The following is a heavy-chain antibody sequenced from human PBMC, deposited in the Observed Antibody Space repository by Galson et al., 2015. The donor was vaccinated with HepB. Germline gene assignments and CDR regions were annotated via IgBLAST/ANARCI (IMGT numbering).Heavy chain of an antibody. CDR3: ARLNDYSNYYYFDY. CDR1: GDSVSSNSAA. V-gene: IGHV6-1*01. J-gene: IGHJ4*02. Sequence: CAISGDSVSSNSAAWNWIRQSPSRGLEWLGRTYYRSKWYNDYAVSVKSRITINPDTSKNQFSLQLNSVTPEDTAVYYCARLNDYSNYYYFDYWGQGTLVTVSS. CDR2: TYYRSKWYN. D-gene: IGHD4-11*01.